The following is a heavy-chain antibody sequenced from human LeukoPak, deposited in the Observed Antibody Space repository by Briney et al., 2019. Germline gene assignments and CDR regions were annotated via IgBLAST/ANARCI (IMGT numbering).Heavy chain of an antibody. CDR1: GFSVSAHY. V-gene: IGHV3-53*01. CDR3: ARGPGSRGIFDY. D-gene: IGHD3-10*01. J-gene: IGHJ4*02. Sequence: GGSLRLSCAVSGFSVSAHYMSWVRQAPGKGLECVSFLYTGGDTSYADSERGRFSISRDNSKNTVYLQMNGLRAEDTAVYYCARGPGSRGIFDYWGQGTLVTVSS. CDR2: LYTGGDT.